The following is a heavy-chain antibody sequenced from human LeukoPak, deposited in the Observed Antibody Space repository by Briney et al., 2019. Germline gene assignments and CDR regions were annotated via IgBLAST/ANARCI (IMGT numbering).Heavy chain of an antibody. CDR2: IWYDGSNK. CDR3: ARGPSYCSSTSCYVDNWFDP. J-gene: IGHJ5*02. V-gene: IGHV3-33*01. CDR1: GFTFSSYG. D-gene: IGHD2-2*01. Sequence: GRSLRLSCAASGFTFSSYGMHWVRQAPGKGLEWVAVIWYDGSNKYYADSVKGRFTISRDNSKNTLYLQMNSLRAEDTAVYYCARGPSYCSSTSCYVDNWFDPWGQGTLVTVSS.